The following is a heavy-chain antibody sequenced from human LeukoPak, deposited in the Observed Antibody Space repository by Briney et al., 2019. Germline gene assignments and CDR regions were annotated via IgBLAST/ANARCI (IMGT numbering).Heavy chain of an antibody. D-gene: IGHD6-13*01. CDR1: GYTFTGYY. Sequence: ASVKVSCKASGYTFTGYYMHWVRQAPGQGLEWMGWINPNNGGTNYAQKFQGRVTMTRDTSISTAYMELSRLRSDDTAVYYCARDPIAAAGTWFDYWGQGTLVTVSS. CDR2: INPNNGGT. J-gene: IGHJ4*02. V-gene: IGHV1-2*02. CDR3: ARDPIAAAGTWFDY.